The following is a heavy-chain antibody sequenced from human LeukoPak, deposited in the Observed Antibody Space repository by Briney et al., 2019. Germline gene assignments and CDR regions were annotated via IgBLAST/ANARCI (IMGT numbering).Heavy chain of an antibody. CDR2: ITHSGCSS. Sequence: ASVKVSCKASGDTFSSDYMHWVRQAPGQGLEWMGIITHSGCSSTHAQKFQGRVTMPRHQSKSTVYTELSSQRSEDTAVYYCARGGVFRFLEHLDYWGQGTLVTVSS. CDR1: GDTFSSDY. J-gene: IGHJ4*02. D-gene: IGHD3-3*01. V-gene: IGHV1-46*01. CDR3: ARGGVFRFLEHLDY.